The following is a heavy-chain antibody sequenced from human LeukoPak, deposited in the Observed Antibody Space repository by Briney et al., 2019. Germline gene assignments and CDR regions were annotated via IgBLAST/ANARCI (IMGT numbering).Heavy chain of an antibody. CDR3: ARGLSGDYVRDAFDI. CDR1: GFTFSSYA. D-gene: IGHD4-17*01. J-gene: IGHJ3*02. V-gene: IGHV3-30*04. CDR2: ISYDGSNK. Sequence: GGSLRLSCAASGFTFSSYAMHWVRPAPGRGLEWVAVISYDGSNKYYADSVKGRFTISRDNSKNTLYLQMNSLRAEDTAVYYCARGLSGDYVRDAFDIWGQGTMVTVSS.